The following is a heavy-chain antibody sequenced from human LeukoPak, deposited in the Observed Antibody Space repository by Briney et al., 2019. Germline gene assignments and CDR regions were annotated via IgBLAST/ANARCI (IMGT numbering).Heavy chain of an antibody. D-gene: IGHD3-16*01. CDR3: ARDDKGGWFDP. J-gene: IGHJ5*02. CDR1: GGPISTGSYY. CDR2: IYSSGST. V-gene: IGHV4-31*03. Sequence: SEPLSLPCTLSGGPISTGSYYWSWIRQHPGKGLEWIGYIYSSGSTYYDPSLKSRVTISVDTSKNQFSLKLSSLTAADTAVYYCARDDKGGWFDPWGQGTLVTVSS.